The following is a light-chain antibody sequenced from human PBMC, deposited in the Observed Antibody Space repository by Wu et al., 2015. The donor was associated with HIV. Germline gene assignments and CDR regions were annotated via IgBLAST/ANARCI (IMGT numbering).Light chain of an antibody. V-gene: IGKV1-NL1*01. CDR3: QKYNTAPWT. Sequence: DIQMTQSPSSLSASVGDKVTLTCRASQAIRNSVAWLQQRPGQAPKLLLYAASTLESGVPSRFSGSGYGTDFTLTISGLQPEDFATYYCQKYNTAPWTFGQGTKVEMK. CDR2: AAS. J-gene: IGKJ1*01. CDR1: QAIRNS.